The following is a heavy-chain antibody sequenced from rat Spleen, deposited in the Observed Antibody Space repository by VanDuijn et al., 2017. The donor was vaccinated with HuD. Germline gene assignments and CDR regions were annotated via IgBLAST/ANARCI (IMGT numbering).Heavy chain of an antibody. V-gene: IGHV5-20*01. J-gene: IGHJ4*01. CDR3: ARQAVIRGTDVMDA. CDR1: GFSFTDYY. CDR2: ISYDGGNT. D-gene: IGHD4-3*01. Sequence: EVQLVESGGGLVQPGRSLKLSCAASGFSFTDYYMAWVRQAPTKGLEWVASISYDGGNTYYRDSVKGRFAISRDNAKSTLYLQMDSLRSEDTATYYCARQAVIRGTDVMDAWGQGASVTVSS.